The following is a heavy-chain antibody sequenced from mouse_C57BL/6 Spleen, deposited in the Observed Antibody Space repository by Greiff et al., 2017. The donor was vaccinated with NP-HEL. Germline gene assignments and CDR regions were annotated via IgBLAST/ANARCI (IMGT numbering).Heavy chain of an antibody. CDR3: TREGTGTAPFDY. J-gene: IGHJ2*01. Sequence: ESGAELVRPGASVTLSCKASGYTFTDYEMHWVKQTPVHGLEWIGAIDPETGGTAYNQKFKGKAILTADKSSSTAYMELRSLTSEDSAVYYCTREGTGTAPFDYWGQGTTLTVSS. CDR2: IDPETGGT. D-gene: IGHD4-1*01. V-gene: IGHV1-15*01. CDR1: GYTFTDYE.